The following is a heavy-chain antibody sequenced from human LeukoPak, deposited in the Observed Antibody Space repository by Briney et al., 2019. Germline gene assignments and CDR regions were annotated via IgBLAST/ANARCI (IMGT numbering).Heavy chain of an antibody. V-gene: IGHV4-59*08. CDR2: IYYSGST. J-gene: IGHJ4*02. CDR3: ARRGYSYYFDY. D-gene: IGHD5-18*01. Sequence: SETLSLTCTVSGGSISSYYWSWIRQPPGKGLEWIGYIYYSGSTNYNPSLKSRVTISVDTSKNQFSLKLSSVIAADTAVYYCARRGYSYYFDYWGQGTLVTVSS. CDR1: GGSISSYY.